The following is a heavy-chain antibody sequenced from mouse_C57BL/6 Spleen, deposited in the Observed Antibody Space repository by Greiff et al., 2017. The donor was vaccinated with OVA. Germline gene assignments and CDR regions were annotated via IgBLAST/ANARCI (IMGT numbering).Heavy chain of an antibody. CDR2: ILPGSGST. CDR3: ARSGGTTMVTTGGFAY. Sequence: VQLQQSGAELMKPGASVKLSCKATGYTFTGYWIEWVKQRPGHGLEWIGEILPGSGSTNYNEKFKGKATFTADTSSNTAYMQLSSLTTEDSAIYYCARSGGTTMVTTGGFAYWGQGTLVTVSA. CDR1: GYTFTGYW. D-gene: IGHD2-2*01. J-gene: IGHJ3*01. V-gene: IGHV1-9*01.